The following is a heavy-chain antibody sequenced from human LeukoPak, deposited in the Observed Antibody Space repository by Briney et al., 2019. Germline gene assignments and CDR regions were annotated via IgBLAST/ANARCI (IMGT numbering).Heavy chain of an antibody. CDR3: ANEAELLNY. D-gene: IGHD1-26*01. Sequence: ASVKVSCKASGYTFITYYMHWVRQAPGQGLEWMGIINPSGGSTTYAQKFQGRVTMTRDTSTSTVYMELSSLTSEDTAAYYCANEAELLNYWGQGTLVTVSS. CDR1: GYTFITYY. V-gene: IGHV1-46*01. J-gene: IGHJ4*02. CDR2: INPSGGST.